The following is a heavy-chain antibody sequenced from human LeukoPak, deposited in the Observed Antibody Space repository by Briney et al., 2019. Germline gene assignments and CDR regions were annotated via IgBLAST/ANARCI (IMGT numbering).Heavy chain of an antibody. Sequence: ALVKVSCKASGYTFTSYYMHWVRQAPGQGLEWMGMINPSGGSTSYAQKFQGRVTMTRDTSTSTVYMELSSLRSEDTAVYSCARERWLEGTDFDYWGQGTLVTVSS. V-gene: IGHV1-46*01. CDR3: ARERWLEGTDFDY. D-gene: IGHD5-18*01. CDR2: INPSGGST. J-gene: IGHJ4*02. CDR1: GYTFTSYY.